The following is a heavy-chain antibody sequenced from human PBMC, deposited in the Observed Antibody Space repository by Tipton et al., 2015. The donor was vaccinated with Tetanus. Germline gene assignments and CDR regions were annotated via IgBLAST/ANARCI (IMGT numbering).Heavy chain of an antibody. CDR2: INQDGSGK. CDR3: ARYYFDSNGYFDY. D-gene: IGHD3-22*01. Sequence: SLRLSCAASGFTFSSYAMHWVRQAPGEGLAWVANINQDGSGKYYVDSLKGRFTISRDNTKNSLYLQMNSLRAEDTAVYYCARYYFDSNGYFDYWGQGTLVTVSS. CDR1: GFTFSSYA. V-gene: IGHV3-7*01. J-gene: IGHJ4*02.